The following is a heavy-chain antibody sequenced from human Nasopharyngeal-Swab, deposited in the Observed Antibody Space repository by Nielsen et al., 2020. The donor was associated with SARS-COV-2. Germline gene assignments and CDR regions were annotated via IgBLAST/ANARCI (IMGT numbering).Heavy chain of an antibody. CDR1: GFTFSSYG. CDR2: IWYDGSNK. D-gene: IGHD3-22*01. J-gene: IGHJ4*02. Sequence: GESLKISCAAFGFTFSSYGMHWVRQAPGKGLEWVAVIWYDGSNKYYADSVKGRFTISRDNSKNTLYLQMNSLRAEDTAVYYCARDSSGYYRAPFDYWGQGTLVTVSS. CDR3: ARDSSGYYRAPFDY. V-gene: IGHV3-33*01.